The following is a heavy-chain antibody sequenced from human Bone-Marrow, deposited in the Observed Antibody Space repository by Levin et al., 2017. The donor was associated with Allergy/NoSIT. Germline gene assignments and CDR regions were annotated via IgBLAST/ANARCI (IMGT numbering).Heavy chain of an antibody. CDR2: IYYSGST. Sequence: SETLSLTCTVSGGSISSSSYYWGWIRQPPGKGLEWIGSIYYSGSTYYNPSLKSRVTISVDTSKNQFSLKLSSVTAADTAVYYCARHWAVAPRVWYFDLWGRGTLVTVSS. CDR1: GGSISSSSYY. V-gene: IGHV4-39*01. J-gene: IGHJ2*01. D-gene: IGHD6-19*01. CDR3: ARHWAVAPRVWYFDL.